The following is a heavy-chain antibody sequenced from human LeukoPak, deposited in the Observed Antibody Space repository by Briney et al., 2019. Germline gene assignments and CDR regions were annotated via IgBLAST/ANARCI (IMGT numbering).Heavy chain of an antibody. CDR1: GFTFSSYA. V-gene: IGHV3-30*04. Sequence: GGSLRLSCAASGFTFSSYAMHWVRQAPGKGLEWVAVISYDGSNKYYADSVKGRFTISRDNSKNTLYLQMNSLRAEDTAVYYCARDLMGRYYDSSGYHPGPNFQHWGQGTLVTVSS. J-gene: IGHJ1*01. CDR2: ISYDGSNK. CDR3: ARDLMGRYYDSSGYHPGPNFQH. D-gene: IGHD3-22*01.